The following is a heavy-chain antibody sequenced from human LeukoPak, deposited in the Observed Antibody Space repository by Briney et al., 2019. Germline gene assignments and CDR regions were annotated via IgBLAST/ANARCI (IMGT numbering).Heavy chain of an antibody. CDR2: ISSSSSTI. CDR1: GFTFSSYS. Sequence: GGPLRLSCAASGFTFSSYSMNWVRRAPGKGLEWVSYISSSSSTIYYADSVKGRFTISRDNAKNSLYLQMNSLRAEDTAVYYCARAGRYSYDSSGYYYDAFDFWGQGTMVTVSS. D-gene: IGHD3-22*01. V-gene: IGHV3-48*01. J-gene: IGHJ3*01. CDR3: ARAGRYSYDSSGYYYDAFDF.